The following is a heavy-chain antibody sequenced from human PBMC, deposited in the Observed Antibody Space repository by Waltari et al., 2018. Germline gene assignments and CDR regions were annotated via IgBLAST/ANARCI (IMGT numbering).Heavy chain of an antibody. V-gene: IGHV3-53*02. D-gene: IGHD2-21*01. J-gene: IGHJ3*02. CDR2: IYRGGRT. CDR3: ARGGGYCGGDCDAFDI. CDR1: GFTVSSNY. Sequence: EVQLVETGGGLIQPGGSLRLSCAASGFTVSSNYMSWVRQAPGKGREWVSVIYRGGRTYNADAVKGRFTIARDNSKNTLYLQMNSLRAEDTAVYYCARGGGYCGGDCDAFDIWGQGTMVTVSS.